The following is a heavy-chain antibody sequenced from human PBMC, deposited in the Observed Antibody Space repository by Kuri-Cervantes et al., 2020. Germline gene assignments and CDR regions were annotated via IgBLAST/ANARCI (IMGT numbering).Heavy chain of an antibody. CDR3: GARGY. CDR2: IYPGQNN. J-gene: IGHJ4*02. CDR1: RTSVSSGFHH. D-gene: IGHD3-10*01. V-gene: IGHV4-61*01. Sequence: SETLSLTCTVSRTSVSSGFHHWSWIRQPPGKKLEWIGCIYPGQNNRYNPSLQSRVTISVDTSKNQFSLKLSSVTAADTAVYYCGARGYWGQGTLVTVSS.